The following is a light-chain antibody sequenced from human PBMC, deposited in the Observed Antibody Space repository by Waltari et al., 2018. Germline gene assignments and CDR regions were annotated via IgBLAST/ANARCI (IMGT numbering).Light chain of an antibody. CDR2: GAS. V-gene: IGKV3-15*01. J-gene: IGKJ1*01. CDR1: QSVSSN. CDR3: QQYNNWPPVT. Sequence: IVKTQTPDTPSGSQAERATLSCRASQSVSSNLAWYQQKPGQAPMLLIYGASTSATGIPARFSGSGSGTEFTRTIRSLHSEDFAVYYRQQYNNWPPVTFGQGTKGEIK.